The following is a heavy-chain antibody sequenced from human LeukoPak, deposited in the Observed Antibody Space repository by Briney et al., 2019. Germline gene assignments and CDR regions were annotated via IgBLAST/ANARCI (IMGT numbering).Heavy chain of an antibody. V-gene: IGHV4-61*08. D-gene: IGHD3-22*01. CDR3: ARDDSSGYYPFDC. J-gene: IGHJ4*02. Sequence: SETLSDTCTVSGGSVSSGGYYWNWIRQPPGKGLEWIGYFHHSGITNYNPSLKSRVTISVDTSKNQFSLKVNSVTAADTGVYFCARDDSSGYYPFDCWGQGTLVTVSS. CDR2: FHHSGIT. CDR1: GGSVSSGGYY.